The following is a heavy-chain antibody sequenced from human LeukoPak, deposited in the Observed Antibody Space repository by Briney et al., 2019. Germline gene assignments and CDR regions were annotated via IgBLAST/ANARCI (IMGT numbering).Heavy chain of an antibody. D-gene: IGHD3-22*01. CDR1: GYTFSCYA. Sequence: PGGYVRLSCAASGYTFSCYAMSWVRQAPGKGLEWVSSISGSGGSTYYADSVKGRFTISRDNSKNTLYVQMNSLRVEDTAVYYCAKDYYDRSGYLYYFDYWGQGTPVTVSS. J-gene: IGHJ4*02. V-gene: IGHV3-23*01. CDR2: ISGSGGST. CDR3: AKDYYDRSGYLYYFDY.